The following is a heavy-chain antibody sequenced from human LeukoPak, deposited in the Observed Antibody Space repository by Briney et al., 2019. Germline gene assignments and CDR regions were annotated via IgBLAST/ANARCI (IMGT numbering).Heavy chain of an antibody. CDR3: ARGAAGYSYG. V-gene: IGHV4-59*01. D-gene: IGHD5-18*01. CDR1: GGSISTFY. CDR2: VYYSGST. J-gene: IGHJ4*02. Sequence: SETLSLTCTVSGGSISTFYWSWIRQPPGKGPEWIGCVYYSGSTNYNPSLKSRVTISVDTSKNQFSLKLSSVTAADTAVYYCARGAAGYSYGWGQGTLVTVSS.